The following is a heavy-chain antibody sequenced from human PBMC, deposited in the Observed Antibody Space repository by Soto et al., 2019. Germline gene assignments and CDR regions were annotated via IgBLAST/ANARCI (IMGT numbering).Heavy chain of an antibody. CDR2: IWYDGSNK. CDR1: GFTFSSYG. CDR3: AREYATMIVVVPVGVAFDI. J-gene: IGHJ3*02. V-gene: IGHV3-33*01. D-gene: IGHD3-22*01. Sequence: QVQLVESGGGVVQPGRSLRLSCAASGFTFSSYGMHWVRQAPGKGLEWVAVIWYDGSNKYYADSVKGRFTISRDNSKNTLYLQMNSLRAEDTAVYYCAREYATMIVVVPVGVAFDIWGQGTMVTVSS.